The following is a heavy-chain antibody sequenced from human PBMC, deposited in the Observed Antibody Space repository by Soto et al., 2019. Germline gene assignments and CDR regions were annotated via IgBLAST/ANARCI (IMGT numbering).Heavy chain of an antibody. Sequence: ASVKVSCKASGYTFTGYYMHWVRQAPGQGLEWMGRINPNSGGTNYAQKFQGRVTMTTDKSTSTAYMELSSLRSEDTAVYYCARDEYSSSWNWFDPWGQGTLVTVSS. V-gene: IGHV1-2*02. CDR2: INPNSGGT. CDR3: ARDEYSSSWNWFDP. D-gene: IGHD6-13*01. CDR1: GYTFTGYY. J-gene: IGHJ5*02.